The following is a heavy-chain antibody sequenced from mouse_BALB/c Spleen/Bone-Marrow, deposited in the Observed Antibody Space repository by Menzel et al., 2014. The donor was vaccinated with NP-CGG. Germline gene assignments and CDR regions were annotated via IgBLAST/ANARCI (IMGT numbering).Heavy chain of an antibody. CDR2: IDPANGNT. V-gene: IGHV14-3*02. CDR3: ARYGNYCYAMDY. J-gene: IGHJ4*01. D-gene: IGHD2-1*01. Sequence: EVQLQQSWAGLVKPGASVKLSCTASGFNIKDTYMHWVKQRPEQGLEWIGRIDPANGNTKYDPKFQGKATITADTSSNTAYLQLSSLTSEDTAVYYCARYGNYCYAMDYWGQGTSVTVSS. CDR1: GFNIKDTY.